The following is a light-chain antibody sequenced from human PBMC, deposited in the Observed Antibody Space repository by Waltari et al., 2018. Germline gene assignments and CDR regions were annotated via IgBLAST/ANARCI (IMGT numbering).Light chain of an antibody. CDR2: WAS. CDR3: QQYYSTPYT. V-gene: IGKV4-1*01. J-gene: IGKJ2*01. Sequence: DIVMTQSPDSLAVSLGERATINCKSSQSVLYSSNNKNYLAWHQQKPGQPPKLLLYWASTRESGVPDRFSGSGSWTDFTLTISTLQAEDVAIYYCQQYYSTPYTFGQGTKLEIK. CDR1: QSVLYSSNNKNY.